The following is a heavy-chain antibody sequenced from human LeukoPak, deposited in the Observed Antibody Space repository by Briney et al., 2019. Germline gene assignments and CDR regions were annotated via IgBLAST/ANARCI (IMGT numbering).Heavy chain of an antibody. D-gene: IGHD2-8*01. CDR3: ARGNGFIIDY. CDR2: IKQDGSEK. Sequence: GGSLRLSCAAPGFTLSSNWMNWVRQAPGKGLEWVAIIKQDGSEKYYVDSVKGRFTISRDNAKNSLYLQMNSLRAEDTAVYYCARGNGFIIDYWGQGTLVTVSS. J-gene: IGHJ4*02. CDR1: GFTLSSNW. V-gene: IGHV3-7*01.